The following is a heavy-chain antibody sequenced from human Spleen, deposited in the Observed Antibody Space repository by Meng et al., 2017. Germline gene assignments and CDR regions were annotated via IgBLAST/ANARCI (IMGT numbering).Heavy chain of an antibody. J-gene: IGHJ4*02. V-gene: IGHV4-30-2*01. CDR2: IYHSGST. CDR1: GGSISSGGYS. CDR3: AREWEQSYFDY. D-gene: IGHD1-26*01. Sequence: QLQLQESGSGLVKPSQTLSLTCAVSGGSISSGGYSWSWIRQPPGKGLEWIGYIYHSGSTFYNPSLKSRVTISVDTSKNQFSLKLSSVTAADTAVYYCAREWEQSYFDYWGQGTLVTVSS.